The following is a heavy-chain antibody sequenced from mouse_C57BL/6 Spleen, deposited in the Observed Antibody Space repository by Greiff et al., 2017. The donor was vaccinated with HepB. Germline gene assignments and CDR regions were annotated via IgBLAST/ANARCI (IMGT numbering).Heavy chain of an antibody. V-gene: IGHV1-82*01. CDR3: ARGSGTRFAY. CDR1: GYAFSSSW. CDR2: IYPGDGDT. J-gene: IGHJ3*01. D-gene: IGHD4-1*01. Sequence: VQLQQSGPELVKPGASVKISCKASGYAFSSSWMNWVKQMPGKGLEWIGRIYPGDGDTNYNGKFKGKATLTADKSSSTAYMQLSSLTSEDSAVYFCARGSGTRFAYWGQGTLVTVSA.